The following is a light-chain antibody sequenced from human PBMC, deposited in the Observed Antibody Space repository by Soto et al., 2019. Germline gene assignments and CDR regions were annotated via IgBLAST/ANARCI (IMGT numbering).Light chain of an antibody. CDR2: GAS. CDR1: QIVRSSY. Sequence: EIVLTQSPGTLSLSPGERATLSCRASQIVRSSYLAWYQQKPGQAPRLLIYGASSRATGIPDRFSGSGSGTDFTLTINRLEPEDFAVYYCQQYGSSPLTFGQGTKVEIK. V-gene: IGKV3-20*01. CDR3: QQYGSSPLT. J-gene: IGKJ1*01.